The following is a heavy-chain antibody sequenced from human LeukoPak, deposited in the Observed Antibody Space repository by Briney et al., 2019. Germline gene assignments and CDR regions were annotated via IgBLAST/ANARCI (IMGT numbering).Heavy chain of an antibody. CDR1: GYTFTSYY. Sequence: GASVKVSCKASGYTFTSYYMHWVRQAPGQGLEWMGGIIPIFGTANYAQKFQGRVTITADESTSTAYMELSSLRSEDTAVYYCARAREYRAVAYYFDYWGQGTLVTVSS. V-gene: IGHV1-69*13. J-gene: IGHJ4*02. CDR2: IIPIFGTA. D-gene: IGHD6-19*01. CDR3: ARAREYRAVAYYFDY.